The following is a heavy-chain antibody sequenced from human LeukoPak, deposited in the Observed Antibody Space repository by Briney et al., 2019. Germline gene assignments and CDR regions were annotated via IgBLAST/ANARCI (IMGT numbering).Heavy chain of an antibody. CDR3: ARQAWTSCYHWFDP. Sequence: SETLSLTCTVSGGSISSRSHYWGWIRQRPGKGLEWIGSVHYSGNTHYNPSLKSRVTISVDTSKNQFSLKLASVTAADTAVYYCARQAWTSCYHWFDPWGQGTRVTVSS. J-gene: IGHJ5*02. D-gene: IGHD2-2*01. CDR1: GGSISSRSHY. V-gene: IGHV4-39*01. CDR2: VHYSGNT.